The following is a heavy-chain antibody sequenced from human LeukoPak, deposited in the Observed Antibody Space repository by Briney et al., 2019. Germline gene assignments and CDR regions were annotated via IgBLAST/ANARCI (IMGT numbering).Heavy chain of an antibody. CDR2: IYTSGST. Sequence: SETLSLTCTVSRGSMSSYYWSSIRQPAGKGLEWIGRIYTSGSTNYNPSLKSRVIMSVDTSKNQFSLNLSSVTAADTAVYYCAREGNQYRFYYYEMDVCGKGTTVTVSS. CDR3: AREGNQYRFYYYEMDV. J-gene: IGHJ6*04. V-gene: IGHV4-4*07. CDR1: RGSMSSYY. D-gene: IGHD2-2*02.